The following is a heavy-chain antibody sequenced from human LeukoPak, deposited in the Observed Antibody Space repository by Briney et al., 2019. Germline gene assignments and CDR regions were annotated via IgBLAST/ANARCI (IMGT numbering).Heavy chain of an antibody. J-gene: IGHJ4*02. V-gene: IGHV4-39*01. Sequence: SETLSLTCTVSGGSLSSSSYYWGWIRQPPGKGLEWIGSIYYSGSTYHNPSLKSRVTISVDTSKNQFSLKLSSVTAADTAVYYCARYGQWLVRSFDYWGQGTLVTVSS. D-gene: IGHD6-19*01. CDR1: GGSLSSSSYY. CDR3: ARYGQWLVRSFDY. CDR2: IYYSGST.